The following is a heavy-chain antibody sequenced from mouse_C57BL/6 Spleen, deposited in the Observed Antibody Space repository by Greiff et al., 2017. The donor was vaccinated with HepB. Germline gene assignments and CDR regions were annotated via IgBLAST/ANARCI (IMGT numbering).Heavy chain of an antibody. CDR1: GYAFSSYW. V-gene: IGHV1-80*01. D-gene: IGHD2-12*01. Sequence: QVQLQQSGAELVKPGASVKISCKASGYAFSSYWMNWVKQRPGKGLEWIGQIYPGDGDTNYNGKFKGKATLTADKSSSTAYMQLSSLTSEDSAVYFCARGERRDWYFDVWGTGTTVTVSS. CDR3: ARGERRDWYFDV. J-gene: IGHJ1*03. CDR2: IYPGDGDT.